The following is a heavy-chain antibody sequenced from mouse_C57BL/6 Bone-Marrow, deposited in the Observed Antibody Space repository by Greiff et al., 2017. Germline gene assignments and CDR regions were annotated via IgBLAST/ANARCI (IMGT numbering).Heavy chain of an antibody. Sequence: VQLQESGGGLVQPGGSLKLSCAASGFTFSDYYMYWVRQTPEKRLEWVAYISNGGGSTYYPDTVKGRFTISRDNAKNTLYLQMSRLKSEDTAMYYCARHGYGSSFAYWGQGTLVTVSA. J-gene: IGHJ3*01. V-gene: IGHV5-12*01. CDR3: ARHGYGSSFAY. D-gene: IGHD1-1*01. CDR1: GFTFSDYY. CDR2: ISNGGGST.